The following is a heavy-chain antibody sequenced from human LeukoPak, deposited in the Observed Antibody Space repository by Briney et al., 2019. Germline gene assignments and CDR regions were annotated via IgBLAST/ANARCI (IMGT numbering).Heavy chain of an antibody. CDR3: GTDVIGLIKIVRRPFDI. Sequence: ASVKVSCKLSGHTLSELFMHWVRQAPGKGLEWMGGFDPEHGEIVYAQKFQGRITLTEDTSTDTAYMNLSSLTSDDTAVYYCGTDVIGLIKIVRRPFDIWGPGTMLTVSS. CDR1: GHTLSELF. J-gene: IGHJ3*02. CDR2: FDPEHGEI. V-gene: IGHV1-24*01. D-gene: IGHD2-21*01.